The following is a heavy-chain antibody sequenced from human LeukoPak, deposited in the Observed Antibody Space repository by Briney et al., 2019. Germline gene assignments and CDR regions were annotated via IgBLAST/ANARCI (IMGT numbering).Heavy chain of an antibody. CDR2: ISSSSSYI. J-gene: IGHJ4*02. CDR3: ARAPSLVDY. Sequence: GGSLRLSCAAAGFTFSSYSMNWVRQAPGKGLEWVSSISSSSSYIYYADSVKGRFTISKDNAKKSLYLQMTSLRAEDTAVYYCARAPSLVDYWGQGTLVTVSS. V-gene: IGHV3-21*01. CDR1: GFTFSSYS.